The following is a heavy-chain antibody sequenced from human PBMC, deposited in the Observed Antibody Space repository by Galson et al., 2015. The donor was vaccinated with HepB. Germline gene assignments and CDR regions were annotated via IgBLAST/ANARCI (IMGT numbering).Heavy chain of an antibody. CDR1: GFTFSSYW. CDR2: IDSDGSNM. D-gene: IGHD6-19*01. Sequence: SLRLSCAASGFTFSSYWMHWVRQVPGKGLVWVSRIDSDGSNMNYADSVKGRFTISRDNAKNTVNLQMNSLRAEDTAVYYCARECVALSGRNRDAFDRWGRGIMV. V-gene: IGHV3-74*01. CDR3: ARECVALSGRNRDAFDR. J-gene: IGHJ3*02.